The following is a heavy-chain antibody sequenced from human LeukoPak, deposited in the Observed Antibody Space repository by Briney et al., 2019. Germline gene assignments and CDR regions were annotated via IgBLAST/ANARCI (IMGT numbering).Heavy chain of an antibody. CDR3: ATAYSSSWYDWIY. J-gene: IGHJ4*02. CDR1: GYTFTGYY. CDR2: INPNSGGT. Sequence: ASVKVSCKASGYTFTGYYMHWVRQAPGQGLEWMGWINPNSGGTNYAQKFQGRVTITADESTSTAYMELSSLRSEDTAVYYCATAYSSSWYDWIYWGQGTLVTVSS. D-gene: IGHD6-13*01. V-gene: IGHV1-2*02.